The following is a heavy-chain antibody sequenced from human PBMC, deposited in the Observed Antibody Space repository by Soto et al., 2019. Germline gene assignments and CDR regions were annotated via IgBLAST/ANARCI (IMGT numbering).Heavy chain of an antibody. V-gene: IGHV1-69*06. CDR2: IIPIFGTA. Sequence: SVKVSCKASGGTFSSYAISWVRQAPGQGLEWMGGIIPIFGTANYAQKFQGRVTITADKSTSTAYMELSSLRSEDTAVYYCASAFDYDSSGPNWFDPWGQGTLVTVSS. CDR3: ASAFDYDSSGPNWFDP. D-gene: IGHD3-22*01. CDR1: GGTFSSYA. J-gene: IGHJ5*02.